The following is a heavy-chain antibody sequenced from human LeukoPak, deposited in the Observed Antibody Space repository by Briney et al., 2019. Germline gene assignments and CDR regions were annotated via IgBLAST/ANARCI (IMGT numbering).Heavy chain of an antibody. D-gene: IGHD3-10*01. V-gene: IGHV1-46*01. CDR3: ARFRFGESTFDP. J-gene: IGHJ5*02. Sequence: ASVKVSCKASGYTFTGYYMHWVRQAPGQGLEWMGIINPSGGSTSYAQKFQGRVTMTRDMSTSTVYMELSSLRSEDTAVNYCARFRFGESTFDPWGQGTLVTVSS. CDR2: INPSGGST. CDR1: GYTFTGYY.